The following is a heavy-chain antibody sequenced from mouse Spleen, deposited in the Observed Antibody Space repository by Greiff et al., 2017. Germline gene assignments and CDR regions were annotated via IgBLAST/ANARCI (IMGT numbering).Heavy chain of an antibody. CDR1: GFNIKDDY. D-gene: IGHD1-1*01. CDR2: IDPENGDT. Sequence: EVMLVESGAELVRPGASVKLSCTASGFNIKDDYMHWVKQRPEQGLEWIGWIDPENGDTEYASKFQGKATITADTSSNTAYLQLSSLTSEDTAVYYCTTEHYYGSSYGAYWGQGTLVTVSA. V-gene: IGHV14-4*01. CDR3: TTEHYYGSSYGAY. J-gene: IGHJ3*01.